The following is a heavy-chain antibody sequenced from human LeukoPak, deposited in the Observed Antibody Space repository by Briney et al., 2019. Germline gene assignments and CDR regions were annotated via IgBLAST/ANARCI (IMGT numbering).Heavy chain of an antibody. V-gene: IGHV1-8*01. D-gene: IGHD3-22*01. J-gene: IGHJ4*02. Sequence: ASVKVSCKASGYTFTSYDINWARQATGQGLEWMGWMNPNSGNTGYAQKFQGRVTMTRNTSISTAYMELSSLRSEDTAVYYCARALDHSSGYRFDYWGQGTLVTVSS. CDR1: GYTFTSYD. CDR2: MNPNSGNT. CDR3: ARALDHSSGYRFDY.